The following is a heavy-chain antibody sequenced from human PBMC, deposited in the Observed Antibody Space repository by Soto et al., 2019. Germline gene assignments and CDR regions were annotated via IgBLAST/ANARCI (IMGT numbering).Heavy chain of an antibody. D-gene: IGHD4-17*01. CDR1: GFTFSSYW. V-gene: IGHV3-7*04. J-gene: IGHJ4*02. CDR3: ARDLASTTIPNY. Sequence: EVQLVESGGGLVQPGGSLRLSCAASGFTFSSYWMSWVRQAPGKGLEWGANIKQDGSEKYYVDSVKGRFTISRDNAKNSLYLQINSLRDEDTAVYYCARDLASTTIPNYWGQGTLVTVSS. CDR2: IKQDGSEK.